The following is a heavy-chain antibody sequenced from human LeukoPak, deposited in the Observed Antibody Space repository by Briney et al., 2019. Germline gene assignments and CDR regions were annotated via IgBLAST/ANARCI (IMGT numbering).Heavy chain of an antibody. Sequence: GRSLRLSCAASGFTFSSYGMHWVRQAPGKGLEWVAVISYDGSNKYYADSVKGRFTISRDNSKNTLYLQMNSLRAEDTAVYYCAKDMFRHFDYWGQGTLVTVSS. D-gene: IGHD3-10*02. CDR3: AKDMFRHFDY. CDR2: ISYDGSNK. J-gene: IGHJ4*02. V-gene: IGHV3-30*18. CDR1: GFTFSSYG.